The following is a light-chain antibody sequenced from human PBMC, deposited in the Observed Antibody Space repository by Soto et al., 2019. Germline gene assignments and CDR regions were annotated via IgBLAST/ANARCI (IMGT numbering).Light chain of an antibody. CDR1: QSVSNN. J-gene: IGKJ5*01. CDR3: QQYNDWPPKIT. Sequence: EIVLTQSPGTLSLSPGERATLSCRASQSVSNNYLAWYQQKPGQAPRLLIYGASTRATGIPARLSGSGSGTEFTLTISSLQSEDFAVYYCQQYNDWPPKITFGQGTRLEI. V-gene: IGKV3-15*01. CDR2: GAS.